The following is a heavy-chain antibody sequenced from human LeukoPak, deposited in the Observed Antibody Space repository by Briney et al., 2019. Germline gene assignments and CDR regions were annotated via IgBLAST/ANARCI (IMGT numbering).Heavy chain of an antibody. CDR1: GGTFSSYA. J-gene: IGHJ4*02. D-gene: IGHD4-17*01. Sequence: SVKVSCKASGGTFSSYAISWVRQAPGQGLEWMGGIIPILGTANYAQKFQGRVTITTDESTSTAYMELSSLRSEDTAVYYCARVSRGERPHYGAIDYWGQGTLVTVSS. CDR3: ARVSRGERPHYGAIDY. V-gene: IGHV1-69*05. CDR2: IIPILGTA.